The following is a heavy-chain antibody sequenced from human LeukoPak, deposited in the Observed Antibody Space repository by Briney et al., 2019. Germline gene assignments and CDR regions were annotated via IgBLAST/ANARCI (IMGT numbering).Heavy chain of an antibody. D-gene: IGHD3-3*01. Sequence: SETLSLTCTVSGYSISSGYYWGWIRQPPGKGLEWIGEITQSGSTNYNPTLKSRVTISVDKSKNQFSLKLSSVTAADTAVYYCARRGGLTIFGVVMEYYFDYWGQGTLVTVSS. J-gene: IGHJ4*02. CDR1: GYSISSGYY. CDR2: ITQSGST. CDR3: ARRGGLTIFGVVMEYYFDY. V-gene: IGHV4-38-2*02.